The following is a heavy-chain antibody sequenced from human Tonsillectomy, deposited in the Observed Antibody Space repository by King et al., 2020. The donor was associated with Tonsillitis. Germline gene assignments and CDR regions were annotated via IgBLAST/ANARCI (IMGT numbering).Heavy chain of an antibody. CDR2: IYTSVIT. J-gene: IGHJ4*02. V-gene: IGHV4-61*02. Sequence: VQLQESGPGLVKPSQTLSLTCTVSGDSLSSDNYYWNWIRQPAGKGLEWIGRIYTSVITNYNPSLKSRVTISVDTSKSQFSLQLTSVTAADTAVYYCARGTVTSWTLFDYWGQGTWSPSPQ. CDR1: GDSLSSDNYY. CDR3: ARGTVTSWTLFDY. D-gene: IGHD4-17*01.